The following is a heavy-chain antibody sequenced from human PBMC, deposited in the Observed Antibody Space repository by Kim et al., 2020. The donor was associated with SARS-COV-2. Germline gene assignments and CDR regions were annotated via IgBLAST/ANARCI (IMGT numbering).Heavy chain of an antibody. CDR3: AXGTPXXAPVXXYYXXDV. V-gene: IGHV3-23*01. Sequence: GGSLRLSCAASGFTFSSYAMSWVRQAPGKGLXXVSAISGSGGSTYYADSVKGRLXXSRDXXKNAXXLQXXSLRXGDTAVYYCAXGTPXXAPVXXYYXXDVWGXXTTVXVSS. J-gene: IGHJ6*01. CDR2: ISGSGGST. CDR1: GFTFSSYA. D-gene: IGHD1-1*01.